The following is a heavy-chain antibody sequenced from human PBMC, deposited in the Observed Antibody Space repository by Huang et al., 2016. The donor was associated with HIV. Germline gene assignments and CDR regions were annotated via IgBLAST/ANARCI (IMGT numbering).Heavy chain of an antibody. V-gene: IGHV2-70*13. CDR2: IDWDNDK. D-gene: IGHD3-22*01. CDR1: GLSLSASGVC. J-gene: IGHJ3*01. CDR3: ARSGFPQLNSFDV. Sequence: QVTFRESGPALVKPTQTLRLTCTFSGLSLSASGVCVNWIRQSPGTAPEWLARIDWDNDKYYTASLKTRLTISKDISKNQVVLRMTNMDPADTATYYCARSGFPQLNSFDVWGQGTMVTVSS.